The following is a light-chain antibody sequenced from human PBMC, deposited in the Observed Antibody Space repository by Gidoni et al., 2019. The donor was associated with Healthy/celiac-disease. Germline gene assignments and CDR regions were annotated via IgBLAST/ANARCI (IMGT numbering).Light chain of an antibody. CDR3: QQRSNWPEIT. CDR1: QSVSSY. J-gene: IGKJ5*01. V-gene: IGKV3-11*01. CDR2: DAS. Sequence: EIVLTQSPATLSLSPGERATLSCRASQSVSSYLAWYQQKPGQAPRLLIYDASNRATGIPARFSGSGSGTDVTLTISSREPEDFAVYYCQQRSNWPEITFXXXTRLEIK.